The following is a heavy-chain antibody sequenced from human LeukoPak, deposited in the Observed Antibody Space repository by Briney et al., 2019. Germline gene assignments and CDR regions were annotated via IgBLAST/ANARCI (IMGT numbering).Heavy chain of an antibody. CDR3: ARDGSMVRGVIITDYGMDV. V-gene: IGHV3-30*04. J-gene: IGHJ6*04. CDR1: GFTFSSYD. D-gene: IGHD3-10*01. Sequence: PGGSLRLSCAASGFTFSSYDMHWVRQAPGKGLEWVAVISYDGSNKYYADSVKGRFTISRDNSKNTLYLQMNSLRAEDTAVYYCARDGSMVRGVIITDYGMDVWGKGTTVTVSS. CDR2: ISYDGSNK.